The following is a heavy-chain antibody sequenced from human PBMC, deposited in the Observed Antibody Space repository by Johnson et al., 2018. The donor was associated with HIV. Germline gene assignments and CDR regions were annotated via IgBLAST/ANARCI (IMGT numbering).Heavy chain of an antibody. CDR3: ADSSPFYAFDI. D-gene: IGHD6-13*01. CDR1: GFTVSSNY. Sequence: EVQLVESGGGVVQPGRSLRLSCAASGFTVSSNYMSWVRQAPGKGLEWVSVIYSGGSTYYADSVKGRLTISRDNSKNTLYLQMNSLRAEDTAVYYCADSSPFYAFDIWGQGTMVTVSS. J-gene: IGHJ3*02. V-gene: IGHV3-66*01. CDR2: IYSGGST.